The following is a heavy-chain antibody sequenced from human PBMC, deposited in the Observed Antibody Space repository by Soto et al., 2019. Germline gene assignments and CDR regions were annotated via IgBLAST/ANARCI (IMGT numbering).Heavy chain of an antibody. V-gene: IGHV3-30*18. J-gene: IGHJ4*02. CDR2: ISYDGSKK. CDR1: GFTFSSYG. Sequence: QVRLVESGGGVVQPGRSLRLSCAASGFTFSSYGMHWVRQAPGKGLEWVAVISYDGSKKYYADSVKGRFTISRDNSKSTLLLQMNGLRAEYTAVYHCAKDMHGNGEYYFDYWCQGSLVTVSS. CDR3: AKDMHGNGEYYFDY. D-gene: IGHD4-17*01.